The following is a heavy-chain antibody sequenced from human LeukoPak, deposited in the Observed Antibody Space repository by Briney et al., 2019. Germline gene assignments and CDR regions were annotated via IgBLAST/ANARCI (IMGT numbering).Heavy chain of an antibody. CDR3: ARQSITIFGVIIS. D-gene: IGHD3-3*01. V-gene: IGHV4-39*01. CDR1: GGSISSSSYY. J-gene: IGHJ4*02. Sequence: SETLSLTCTVSGGSISSSSYYWGWIRQPPGKGLEWIGTIYYSGSTYYNPSLKSRVAISVDTSKNQFSLTLSSVTAADMAVYFCARQSITIFGVIISGGQGTLVTVSS. CDR2: IYYSGST.